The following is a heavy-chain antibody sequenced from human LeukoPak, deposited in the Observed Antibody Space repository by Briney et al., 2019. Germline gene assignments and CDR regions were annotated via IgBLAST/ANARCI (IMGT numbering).Heavy chain of an antibody. CDR3: ARGYSYGYVKGSFDY. CDR2: IYYSGST. J-gene: IGHJ4*02. V-gene: IGHV4-39*07. D-gene: IGHD5-18*01. Sequence: PSETLSLTCTVSGGSISSSSYYWGWIRQPPGKGLEWIGSIYYSGSTYYNPSLKSRVTISVDTSKNQFSLKLSSVTAADTAVYYCARGYSYGYVKGSFDYWGQGTLATVSS. CDR1: GGSISSSSYY.